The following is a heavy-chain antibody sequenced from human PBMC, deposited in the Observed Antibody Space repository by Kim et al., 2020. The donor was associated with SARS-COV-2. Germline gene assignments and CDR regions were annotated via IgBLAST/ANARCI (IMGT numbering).Heavy chain of an antibody. J-gene: IGHJ4*02. CDR3: AKADVDTAMVEY. D-gene: IGHD5-18*01. V-gene: IGHV3-30*18. CDR2: ISYDGSNK. CDR1: GFTFSSYG. Sequence: GGSLRLSCAASGFTFSSYGMHWVRQAPGKGLEWVAVISYDGSNKYYADSVKGRFTISRDNSKNTLYLQMNSLRAEDTAVYYCAKADVDTAMVEYWGQGTLVTVSS.